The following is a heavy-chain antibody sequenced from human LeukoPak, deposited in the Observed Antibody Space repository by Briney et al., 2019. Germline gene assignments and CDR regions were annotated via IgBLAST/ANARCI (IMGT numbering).Heavy chain of an antibody. V-gene: IGHV3-21*01. Sequence: GGSLRLSCAASGFTFSSYSMNWVRQAPGKGLEWVSSISSSSSYIYYADSVKGRFTISRDNAKNSLYLQMNSLRAEDTAVYFCARGPVLLWFGAQFDPWGQGTLVTVSS. CDR1: GFTFSSYS. D-gene: IGHD3-10*01. CDR3: ARGPVLLWFGAQFDP. CDR2: ISSSSSYI. J-gene: IGHJ5*02.